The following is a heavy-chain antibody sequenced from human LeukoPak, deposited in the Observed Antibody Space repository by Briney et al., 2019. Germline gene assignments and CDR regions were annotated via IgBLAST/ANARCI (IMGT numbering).Heavy chain of an antibody. Sequence: SQTLSLTCTVSGGSISSGNYYWSWIRQPPGKGLEWIGYIYYSGSTNYNPSLKSRVTISVDTSKNQFSLKLSSVTAADTAVYYCAREIGYYPFYDYWGQGTLVTVSS. V-gene: IGHV4-30-4*01. CDR3: AREIGYYPFYDY. CDR1: GGSISSGNYY. J-gene: IGHJ4*02. CDR2: IYYSGST. D-gene: IGHD3-3*01.